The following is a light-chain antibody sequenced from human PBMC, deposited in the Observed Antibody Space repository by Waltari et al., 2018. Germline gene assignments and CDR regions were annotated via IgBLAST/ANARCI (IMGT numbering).Light chain of an antibody. CDR2: GAS. Sequence: EIVMTQSPATLSVSPGERATLSCRASQSVSSNLAWYQQKLGQAPRLLIYGASTRATGTPVRFRGSGSGTEFTLTISSLQSEDFAVYYGQQYKKWPRTFGQGTKVEIK. V-gene: IGKV3-15*01. CDR1: QSVSSN. J-gene: IGKJ1*01. CDR3: QQYKKWPRT.